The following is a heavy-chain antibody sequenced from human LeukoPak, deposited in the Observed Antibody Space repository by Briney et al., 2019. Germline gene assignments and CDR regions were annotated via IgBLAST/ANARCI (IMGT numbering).Heavy chain of an antibody. V-gene: IGHV4-59*11. CDR1: GGSMSNHY. J-gene: IGHJ2*01. CDR2: IYYSGST. Sequence: PSETLSLTCTVSGGSMSNHYWSWIRQPPGKGLEWIGYIYYSGSTKYNPSLKSRVTISVDTSKNQFSLKLNSVTAADTAVYYCARDFAGTWYFDLWGRGTLVTVSS. CDR3: ARDFAGTWYFDL.